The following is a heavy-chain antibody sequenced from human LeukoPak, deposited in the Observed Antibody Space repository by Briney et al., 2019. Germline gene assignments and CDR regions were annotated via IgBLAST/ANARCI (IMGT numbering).Heavy chain of an antibody. CDR3: TTIGSYGDYSSLVGY. CDR1: GFTFSNYW. CDR2: IKQDGSEQ. D-gene: IGHD4-17*01. V-gene: IGHV3-7*03. Sequence: GGSLRLSCAASGFTFSNYWMSWVRQAPGKGLEWEANIKQDGSEQYYVDSVKGRFTISRDNAKNSLYLQMNSLKTEDTAVYYCTTIGSYGDYSSLVGYWGQGTLVTVSS. J-gene: IGHJ4*02.